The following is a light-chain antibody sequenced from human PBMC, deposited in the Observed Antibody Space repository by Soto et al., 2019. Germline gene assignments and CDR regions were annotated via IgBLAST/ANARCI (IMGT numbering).Light chain of an antibody. Sequence: DIQMTQSPSSVSASVGDRVTITCRASQPVSSWLAWYQQKPGEAPKLLIYAISSLQTGVPSRFSGSLSGTDFTLTVDRLQPEDFANYYCQEANSFTFGGGTKVEIK. CDR3: QEANSFT. V-gene: IGKV1-12*02. J-gene: IGKJ4*01. CDR2: AIS. CDR1: QPVSSW.